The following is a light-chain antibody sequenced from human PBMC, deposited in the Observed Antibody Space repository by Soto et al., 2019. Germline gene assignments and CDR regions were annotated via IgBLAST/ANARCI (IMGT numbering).Light chain of an antibody. Sequence: DIQMTQSPSSVSASVGDRVTITCRASQGVSTWLAWYEQKPGKAPNLLIYTASSLQSGVPSRFSGSGSGTDFPLTIRSLQPEDFSTYYCQQTTTFPLTFGGGTKVEI. V-gene: IGKV1D-12*01. J-gene: IGKJ4*01. CDR2: TAS. CDR1: QGVSTW. CDR3: QQTTTFPLT.